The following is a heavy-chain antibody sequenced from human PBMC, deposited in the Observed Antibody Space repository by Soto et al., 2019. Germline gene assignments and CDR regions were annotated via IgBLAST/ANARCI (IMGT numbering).Heavy chain of an antibody. CDR3: ARRLDYDSSGYSDY. V-gene: IGHV4-34*01. CDR2: INHSGST. D-gene: IGHD3-22*01. Sequence: TLSLTCAVYGGSFSGYYWSWIRQPPGKGLEWIGEINHSGSTNYNPSLKSRVTISVDTSKNQFSLKLSSVTAADTAVYYCARRLDYDSSGYSDYWGQGTLVTVSS. CDR1: GGSFSGYY. J-gene: IGHJ4*02.